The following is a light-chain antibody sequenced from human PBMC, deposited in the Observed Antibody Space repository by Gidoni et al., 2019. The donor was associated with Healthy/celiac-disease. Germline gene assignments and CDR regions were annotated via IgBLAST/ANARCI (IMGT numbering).Light chain of an antibody. J-gene: IGKJ2*01. V-gene: IGKV1-5*03. CDR3: QQYNSYSPYT. CDR2: KAS. Sequence: DIQMTQSPSTLSASVGDRVTITCRASQSISSLLAWYQQKPGKAPKLLIYKASSLESGVPSRFGGSGSGTEFTLTISSLQPDDFATYYGQQYNSYSPYTFGQGTKLEIK. CDR1: QSISSL.